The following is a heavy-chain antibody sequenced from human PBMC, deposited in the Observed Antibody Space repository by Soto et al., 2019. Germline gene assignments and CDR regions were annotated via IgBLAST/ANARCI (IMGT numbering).Heavy chain of an antibody. Sequence: EVQLVESGGGLVKPGGSLGLSCAASGFTFSSYSMTWVRQAPGKGLEWVSSISSSSSYIYYADSMKGRFTISRDNAKNSLFLQMNSLRAEDTAVYYCAREGAKTTIFEVVDYFDYWGQGTLVTVSS. CDR3: AREGAKTTIFEVVDYFDY. V-gene: IGHV3-21*01. CDR2: ISSSSSYI. D-gene: IGHD3-3*01. CDR1: GFTFSSYS. J-gene: IGHJ4*02.